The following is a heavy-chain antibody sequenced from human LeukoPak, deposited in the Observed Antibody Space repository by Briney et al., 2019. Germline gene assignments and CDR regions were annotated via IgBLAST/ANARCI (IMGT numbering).Heavy chain of an antibody. CDR1: GFRITNAW. Sequence: TGGSLRLSCAASGFRITNAWVNWVRQAPGRGLEWVGRIKSKSEGGTTDYAAPVKGRFIISRDDSKNTLYLQMNSLKIEDTAVYYCTTDRGDYGIPFWGQGTLVTVSS. J-gene: IGHJ4*02. CDR2: IKSKSEGGTT. CDR3: TTDRGDYGIPF. D-gene: IGHD4-17*01. V-gene: IGHV3-15*07.